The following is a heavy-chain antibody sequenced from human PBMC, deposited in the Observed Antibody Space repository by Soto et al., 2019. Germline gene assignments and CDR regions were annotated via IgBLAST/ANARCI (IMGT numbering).Heavy chain of an antibody. CDR2: IYYSGST. CDR3: ARLGRSYSYYYYMDV. Sequence: SXTLSLTCTVSGGSMSSSSYYWCWIRQPPGKGLEWIGTIYYSGSTYYNPSLRSRVTISVDASKNQFSLKLSSVTAADTAVYYCARLGRSYSYYYYMDVWGKGTTVTVSS. D-gene: IGHD3-16*01. J-gene: IGHJ6*03. V-gene: IGHV4-39*01. CDR1: GGSMSSSSYY.